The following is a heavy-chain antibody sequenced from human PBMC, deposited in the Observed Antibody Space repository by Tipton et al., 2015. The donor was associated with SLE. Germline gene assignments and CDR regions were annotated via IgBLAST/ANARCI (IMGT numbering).Heavy chain of an antibody. V-gene: IGHV4-39*01. D-gene: IGHD2-21*02. CDR1: GGSISSSSYY. CDR2: IYYSGST. J-gene: IGHJ4*02. CDR3: ARQLGWGDPFAFDY. Sequence: TLSLTCTVSGGSISSSSYYWGWIRQPPGKGLEWIGSIYYSGSTYYNPSLKSRVTISVDTSKKQFSLKLSSVTAADTAVYYCARQLGWGDPFAFDYWGQGTLVTVSP.